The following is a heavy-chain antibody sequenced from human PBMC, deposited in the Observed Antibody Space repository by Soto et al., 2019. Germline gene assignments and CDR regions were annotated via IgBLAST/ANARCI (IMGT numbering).Heavy chain of an antibody. J-gene: IGHJ4*02. CDR1: GYSFTTYK. CDR3: ARDVGSFDY. V-gene: IGHV1-3*01. D-gene: IGHD1-26*01. CDR2: VNGDSDYT. Sequence: ASVKVSCKASGYSFTTYKIHWVRQAPGQSLEWMGWVNGDSDYTVYSQNFQGRVTITRDTSANAVYMELSSLTSEDTAMCYCARDVGSFDYWGQGTLVTVSS.